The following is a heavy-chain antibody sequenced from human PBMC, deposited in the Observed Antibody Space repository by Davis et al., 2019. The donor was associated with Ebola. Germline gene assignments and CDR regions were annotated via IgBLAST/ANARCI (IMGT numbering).Heavy chain of an antibody. CDR1: GYTFTSYA. V-gene: IGHV1-3*01. CDR3: ARDLSLRWYPGSFDY. Sequence: ASVKVSCKASGYTFTSYAMHWVRQAPGQRLEWMGWINAGNGNTKYSQKFQGRVTITRDTSASTAYMELSSLRSEDTAVYYCARDLSLRWYPGSFDYWGQGTLVTVSS. CDR2: INAGNGNT. J-gene: IGHJ4*02. D-gene: IGHD4-23*01.